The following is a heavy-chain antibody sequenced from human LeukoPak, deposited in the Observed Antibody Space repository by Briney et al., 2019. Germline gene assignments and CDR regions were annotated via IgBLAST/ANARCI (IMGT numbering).Heavy chain of an antibody. D-gene: IGHD3-22*01. CDR1: GYTFTSYG. CDR2: ISAYNGNT. Sequence: ASVKVSCKASGYTFTSYGISWVRQAPGQGLEWMGWISAYNGNTNYAQKLQGRVTMTTDTSTSTAYMELRSLRSDDTAVYYCARAHHYYDSSGLCYWGQGTLVTVSS. V-gene: IGHV1-18*01. J-gene: IGHJ4*02. CDR3: ARAHHYYDSSGLCY.